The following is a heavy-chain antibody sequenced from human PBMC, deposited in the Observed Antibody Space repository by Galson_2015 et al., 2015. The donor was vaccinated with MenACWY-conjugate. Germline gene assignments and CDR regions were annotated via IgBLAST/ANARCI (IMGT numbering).Heavy chain of an antibody. Sequence: ETLSLTCIVSAGSISRYYWSWIRQPPGTGLEWVGYIYYSGSTSYNPSLKSRVTMSVDTSKNQVSLKLSSVTAADTAVYYCVRGVNVAAAFGYWGQGTLVTVSS. D-gene: IGHD6-13*01. V-gene: IGHV4-59*01. CDR3: VRGVNVAAAFGY. CDR1: AGSISRYY. J-gene: IGHJ4*02. CDR2: IYYSGST.